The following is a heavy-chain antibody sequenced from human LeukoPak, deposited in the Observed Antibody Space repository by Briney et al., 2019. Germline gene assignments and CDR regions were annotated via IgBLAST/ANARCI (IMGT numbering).Heavy chain of an antibody. CDR2: ISAYNGNT. V-gene: IGHV1-18*01. CDR1: GYTFTSYG. CDR3: ARAGYYYYYMDV. J-gene: IGHJ6*03. D-gene: IGHD3-10*01. Sequence: AGESLKISCQASGYTFTSYGISWVRQAPGQGLEWMGWISAYNGNTNYAQKLQGRVTMTTDTSTGTAYMELRSLRSDDTAVYYCARAGYYYYYMDVWGKGTTVTVSS.